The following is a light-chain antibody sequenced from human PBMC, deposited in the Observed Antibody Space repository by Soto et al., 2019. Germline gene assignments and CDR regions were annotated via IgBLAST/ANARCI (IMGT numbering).Light chain of an antibody. V-gene: IGKV1-6*01. CDR1: QGIGND. Sequence: AIQMTQSPSSLCASVGDRVTITCRASQGIGNDLGWYQQKPGKPPKVLIYAASNLQSGVPSRFSGSGSGTDFTLAISSLQSEDSATYYCLQDYNYPWTFGQGTKVDI. CDR2: AAS. CDR3: LQDYNYPWT. J-gene: IGKJ1*01.